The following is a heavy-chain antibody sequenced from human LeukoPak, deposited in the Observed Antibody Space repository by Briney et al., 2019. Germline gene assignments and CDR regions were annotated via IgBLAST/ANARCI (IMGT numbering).Heavy chain of an antibody. V-gene: IGHV4-59*08. CDR3: ARHPVSGSYYVDT. J-gene: IGHJ4*02. CDR1: GGSISSYF. D-gene: IGHD1-26*01. Sequence: SETLSLTCTVSGGSISSYFWSWIRQPPGEGLEWIGYIHYSGTTNYNPSLKSRVTISVDTSKNQFSLKLSSVAAADTAVYYCARHPVSGSYYVDTWGQGTLVTVSS. CDR2: IHYSGTT.